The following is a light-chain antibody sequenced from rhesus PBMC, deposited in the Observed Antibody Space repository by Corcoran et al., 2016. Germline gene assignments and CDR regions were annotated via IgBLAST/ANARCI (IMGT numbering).Light chain of an antibody. CDR3: QQFKNYLT. J-gene: IGKJ4*01. CDR2: SAS. V-gene: IGKV1-41*01. Sequence: DIQMTQSPSSLSASVGDRVTITCRASQSIRNYLNWYQQEPGKAPKLLIYSASSLQSGGPSRFSGSGSGTEFPLTISSLQPEGFATYYCQQFKNYLTFGGGTKVEIK. CDR1: QSIRNY.